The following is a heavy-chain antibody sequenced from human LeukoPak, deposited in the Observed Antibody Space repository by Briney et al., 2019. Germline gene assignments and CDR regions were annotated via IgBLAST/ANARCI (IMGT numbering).Heavy chain of an antibody. D-gene: IGHD6-19*01. Sequence: ASVKVSCKASGYTFTSYDINWVRQATGQGLERMGWMNPNSGNTGYSQKFQGRVTMTRNTSISTAYMELSSLRSEDTAVYYCARSILGYSSGWFIDYWGQGTLVTVSS. CDR3: ARSILGYSSGWFIDY. CDR2: MNPNSGNT. V-gene: IGHV1-8*01. J-gene: IGHJ4*02. CDR1: GYTFTSYD.